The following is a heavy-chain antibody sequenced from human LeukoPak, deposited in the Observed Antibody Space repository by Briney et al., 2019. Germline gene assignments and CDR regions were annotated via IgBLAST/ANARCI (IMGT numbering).Heavy chain of an antibody. V-gene: IGHV1-46*01. Sequence: GASVKVSCKASGYTFTNYYMHWVRQAPGQGLEWMGVTDPRGGSTTYAQKVQGRFTMTRDTSTSTVYMELRSLNSEDTAVYYCARSHSSWYCFDPWGQGTLVTVSS. J-gene: IGHJ5*02. CDR2: TDPRGGST. D-gene: IGHD6-13*01. CDR1: GYTFTNYY. CDR3: ARSHSSWYCFDP.